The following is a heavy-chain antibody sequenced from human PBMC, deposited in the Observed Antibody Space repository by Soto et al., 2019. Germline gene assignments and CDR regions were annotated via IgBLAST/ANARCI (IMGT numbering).Heavy chain of an antibody. V-gene: IGHV1-69*13. CDR1: GGTFSSYA. CDR2: IIPIFGTA. D-gene: IGHD3-3*01. CDR3: ARLYYDFWSGAPLHGMDV. J-gene: IGHJ6*04. Sequence: SVKVSCKASGGTFSSYAISWVRQAPGQGLEWMGGIIPIFGTANYAQKFQGRVTITADESTSTAYMELSSLRSEDTAVYYCARLYYDFWSGAPLHGMDVWGKGPTVTVSS.